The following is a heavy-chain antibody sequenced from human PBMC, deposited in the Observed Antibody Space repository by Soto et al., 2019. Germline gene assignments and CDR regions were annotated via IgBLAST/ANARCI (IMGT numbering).Heavy chain of an antibody. CDR3: AKDGSSHRSPYGMDV. CDR2: ISGSGGST. V-gene: IGHV3-23*01. J-gene: IGHJ6*02. Sequence: EVQLLESGGGLVQPGGSLRLSCAASGFTFSSYAMSWVRQAPGKGLEWVSAISGSGGSTYYADSVKGRFTISRDNSKNTLYLQMSSLRAEDTAVYYCAKDGSSHRSPYGMDVWGQGTTVTVSS. D-gene: IGHD6-6*01. CDR1: GFTFSSYA.